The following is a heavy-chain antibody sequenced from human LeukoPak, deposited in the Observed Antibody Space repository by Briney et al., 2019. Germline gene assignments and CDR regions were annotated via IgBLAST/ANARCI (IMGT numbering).Heavy chain of an antibody. Sequence: KCGESLKISCNVSRYIFTTYWISWVRQMPGKGLEWMGRIDPSDSYTDYAPSFQGHVTISADRSLSTAYLQWYSLKASDTAMYYCARQDFWGQGTLVTVSS. CDR1: RYIFTTYW. V-gene: IGHV5-10-1*01. CDR2: IDPSDSYT. CDR3: ARQDF. J-gene: IGHJ4*02.